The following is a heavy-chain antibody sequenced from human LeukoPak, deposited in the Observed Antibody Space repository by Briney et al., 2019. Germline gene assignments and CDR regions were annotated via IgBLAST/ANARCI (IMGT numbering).Heavy chain of an antibody. CDR3: ARSARHCNNGVCFTDYYIDL. V-gene: IGHV1-2*06. J-gene: IGHJ6*03. CDR2: INPNSVDP. Sequence: GASVKVSCKTSGYTFTDSYIHWGRQAPGQGLYWMGRINPNSVDPNYPQKFQGRVTMTRDTSLSTAYMEMSSLTSDDTAVYYCARSARHCNNGVCFTDYYIDLWGKGTTVIVSS. CDR1: GYTFTDSY. D-gene: IGHD2-8*01.